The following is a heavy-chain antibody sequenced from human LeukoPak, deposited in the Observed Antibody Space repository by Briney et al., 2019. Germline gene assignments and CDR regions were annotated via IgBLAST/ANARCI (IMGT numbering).Heavy chain of an antibody. CDR1: GFTFSSFS. Sequence: GESLRLSCAASGFTFSSFSMHWVRQAPGKVLESVSAISSNGGSTYYANSVKGRFTISRHNSKNTLYLQMGSLRAEDVGVYYCAREYYGGYVDYWGQGTLVTVSS. V-gene: IGHV3-64*01. D-gene: IGHD3-10*01. CDR2: ISSNGGST. CDR3: AREYYGGYVDY. J-gene: IGHJ4*02.